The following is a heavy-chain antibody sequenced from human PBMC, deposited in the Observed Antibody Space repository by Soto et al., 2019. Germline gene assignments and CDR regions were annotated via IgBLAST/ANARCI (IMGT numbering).Heavy chain of an antibody. V-gene: IGHV1-3*05. CDR2: INAGNGNT. CDR3: AGAWVVVTAPDY. Sequence: QVQLVQSGAEEKKPGASVKVSCKASGYTFTSYAMHWVRQAPGQRLEWMGWINAGNGNTKYSQKFQGRVIITRDTSASTAYMELSSLRSEDTAVYYCAGAWVVVTAPDYWGQGTLVTVSS. CDR1: GYTFTSYA. J-gene: IGHJ4*02. D-gene: IGHD2-21*02.